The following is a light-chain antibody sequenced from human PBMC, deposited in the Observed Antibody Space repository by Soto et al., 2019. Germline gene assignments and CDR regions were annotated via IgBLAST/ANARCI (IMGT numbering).Light chain of an antibody. V-gene: IGKV1-39*01. CDR1: QSISSY. Sequence: DIQMTQSPSSLSASVGDRVTITCRASQSISSYLNWYQQKPGKAPKLLIYAASSLQSGVPSRFSVSGSGTDFTLTISSLQPEDVATYYCQQSYSTPQAFGQGTKVEIK. J-gene: IGKJ1*01. CDR3: QQSYSTPQA. CDR2: AAS.